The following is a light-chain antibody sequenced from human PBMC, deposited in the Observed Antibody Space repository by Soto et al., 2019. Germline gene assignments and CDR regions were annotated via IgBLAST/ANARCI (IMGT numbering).Light chain of an antibody. CDR1: SSDVGSYNL. CDR3: CSYAGSSTSV. V-gene: IGLV2-23*02. CDR2: EVS. J-gene: IGLJ2*01. Sequence: QSALTQPASVSGSPGQSITISCTGTSSDVGSYNLVSWYQQHPGKAPKLMIYEVSKRPSGVSNRLSGSKSGNTASLTISGLQAEDEADYYCCSYAGSSTSVFGGGTKLTVL.